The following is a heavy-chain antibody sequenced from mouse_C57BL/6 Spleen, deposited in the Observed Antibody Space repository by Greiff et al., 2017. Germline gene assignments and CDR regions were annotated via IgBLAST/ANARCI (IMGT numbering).Heavy chain of an antibody. J-gene: IGHJ4*01. CDR3: ARWNYYYDSSYAMDY. V-gene: IGHV1-80*01. CDR1: GYAFSRYW. Sequence: QVQLQQSGAELVKPGASVKISCKASGYAFSRYWMNWVKQRPGKGLEWIGQIYPGDGDTNYNGKFKGKATLTAYKSSSTAYMQLSSLTSEDSSVYFCARWNYYYDSSYAMDYWGQGTSVTVSS. D-gene: IGHD1-1*01. CDR2: IYPGDGDT.